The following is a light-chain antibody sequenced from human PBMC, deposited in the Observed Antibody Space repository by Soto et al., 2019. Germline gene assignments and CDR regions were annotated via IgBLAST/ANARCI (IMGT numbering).Light chain of an antibody. CDR2: DAS. J-gene: IGKJ5*01. V-gene: IGKV1-33*01. Sequence: DIQMTQSPSSLSASVGDRVTITCQASQDVSNYLNWYQQKPGKAPNLLIYDASNLETGVPSRFSGSGSGTDFSFTINSLQPEDVATYYCQHYDHVQVAFGQGTRLRL. CDR1: QDVSNY. CDR3: QHYDHVQVA.